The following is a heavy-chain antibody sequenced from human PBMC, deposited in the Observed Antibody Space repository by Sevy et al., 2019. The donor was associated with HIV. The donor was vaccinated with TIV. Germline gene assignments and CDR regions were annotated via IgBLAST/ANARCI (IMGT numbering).Heavy chain of an antibody. V-gene: IGHV3-64D*06. Sequence: GGSLRLSCPASGFTLSSYAMHWVRQAPGKGLEYVSAISSNGVSTYYANSVKGRFTISTDISKNTLYLQMSSLRAEDTAVYYCVKDTQFLYYYGMDVWGQGTTVTVSS. CDR3: VKDTQFLYYYGMDV. J-gene: IGHJ6*02. CDR1: GFTLSSYA. CDR2: ISSNGVST. D-gene: IGHD2-15*01.